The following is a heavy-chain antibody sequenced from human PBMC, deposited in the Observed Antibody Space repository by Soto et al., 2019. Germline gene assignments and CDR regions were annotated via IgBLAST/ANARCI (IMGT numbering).Heavy chain of an antibody. V-gene: IGHV1-58*01. Sequence: ASVKVSCKASGFTFTSSAVQWVRQARGQRLEWIGWIVVGSGNTNYAQKFQERVTITRDMSTSTAYMELSSLRSEDTAVYYCAADPFYDYVWGSYRHWGQGTLVTVSS. CDR2: IVVGSGNT. CDR3: AADPFYDYVWGSYRH. CDR1: GFTFTSSA. D-gene: IGHD3-16*02. J-gene: IGHJ4*02.